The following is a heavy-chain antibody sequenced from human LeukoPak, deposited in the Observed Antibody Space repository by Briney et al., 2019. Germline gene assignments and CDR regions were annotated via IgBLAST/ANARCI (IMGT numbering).Heavy chain of an antibody. CDR3: VRDELRTTWRFKSDP. J-gene: IGHJ5*02. Sequence: SETLSLTCTVSGGSIGFYFWSWIRQPAGKGLEWIGRINGNGGTNYNPSLKSRVTMSVDTSKSQFSLKLRSVTAADTSVYYCVRDELRTTWRFKSDPWGQGILVTV. CDR1: GGSIGFYF. D-gene: IGHD1-1*01. CDR2: INGNGGT. V-gene: IGHV4-4*07.